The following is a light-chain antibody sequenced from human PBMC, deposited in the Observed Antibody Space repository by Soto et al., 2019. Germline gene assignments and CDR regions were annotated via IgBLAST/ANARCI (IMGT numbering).Light chain of an antibody. CDR3: TSYTSTSTHVV. CDR2: DVT. CDR1: SSDVGAFNY. V-gene: IGLV2-14*01. Sequence: QSALTQPASVSGSPGQSITISCTGTSSDVGAFNYVSWYQQHPGKAPKLMVYDVTTRPSGVSSRFSASKSGNTASLTISGLQAEDEADYYCTSYTSTSTHVVFGGGTKVTVL. J-gene: IGLJ2*01.